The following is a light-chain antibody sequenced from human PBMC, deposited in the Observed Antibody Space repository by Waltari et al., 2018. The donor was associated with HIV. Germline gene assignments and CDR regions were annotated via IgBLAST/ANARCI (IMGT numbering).Light chain of an antibody. CDR1: QSVLYNSNNKNY. Sequence: DIVMTQSPDSLAVSLGERATINCKSSQSVLYNSNNKNYLSWYQQKPGQPPKLLIYWASIRESGVPDRFSGSGSGTDFTLTINNLQAEDVAVYYCQQYYSIPPWTFGQGTKVEIK. CDR3: QQYYSIPPWT. V-gene: IGKV4-1*01. J-gene: IGKJ1*01. CDR2: WAS.